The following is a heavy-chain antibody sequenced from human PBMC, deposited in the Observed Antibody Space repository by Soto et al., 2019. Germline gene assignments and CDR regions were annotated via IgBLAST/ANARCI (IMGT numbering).Heavy chain of an antibody. D-gene: IGHD3-10*01. CDR2: ISSSSSVI. J-gene: IGHJ6*03. V-gene: IGHV3-48*01. CDR3: ARDLSWGSNWYYYMDV. CDR1: GFILSDCA. Sequence: EVQLVESGGGLVQPGGSLRLSCATSGFILSDCAMNWVRQAPGKGXXWVSYISSSSSVIDYADSVKGRFTVSXXNXXXXXXXXXXXXXXXDTAVYYCARDLSWGSNWYYYMDVWGKGTTVTVSS.